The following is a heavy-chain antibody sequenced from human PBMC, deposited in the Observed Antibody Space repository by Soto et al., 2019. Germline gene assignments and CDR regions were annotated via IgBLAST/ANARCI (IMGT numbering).Heavy chain of an antibody. CDR3: ARVAGELEWSTSPFDY. CDR2: ISASNGDA. D-gene: IGHD3-16*01. Sequence: ASVKVSCKASGYTFSTYGITWVRQAPGQGLEWMGWISASNGDAYYAEKFRDRVTVTTDTSTSTAYMELRSLTSGDNAVFYCARVAGELEWSTSPFDYWGQGSLVTVS. V-gene: IGHV1-18*01. J-gene: IGHJ4*02. CDR1: GYTFSTYG.